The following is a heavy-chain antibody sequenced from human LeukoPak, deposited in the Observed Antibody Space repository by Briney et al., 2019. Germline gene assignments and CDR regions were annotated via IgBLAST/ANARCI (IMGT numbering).Heavy chain of an antibody. CDR2: IWYDGSNK. J-gene: IGHJ6*02. V-gene: IGHV3-33*01. CDR1: GFTFSSYG. D-gene: IGHD2-21*02. CDR3: ARGWPSWATYCGGDCYGGMDV. Sequence: GRSLRLSCAASGFTFSSYGMHWVRQPPGKGLEGVTVIWYDGSNKYYADSVKGRFTISRDNSKNTLYLQMSSLRAEDTAVYYCARGWPSWATYCGGDCYGGMDVWGQGTTVTVSS.